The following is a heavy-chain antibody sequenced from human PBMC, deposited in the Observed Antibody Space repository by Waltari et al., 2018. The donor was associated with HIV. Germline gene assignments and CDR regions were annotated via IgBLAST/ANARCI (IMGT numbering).Heavy chain of an antibody. CDR1: GYTFTVYY. D-gene: IGHD4-4*01. J-gene: IGHJ6*02. Sequence: QVQLVQSGAEVKKPGASVKVSCKASGYTFTVYYMHRVRQAPGQGLEWMGRINPNSGGTNYAQQFQGRVTMTRDTSISTAYMELSRLRSDDTAVYYCAREGARMTTMIYYYYGMDVWGQGTTVTVSS. V-gene: IGHV1-2*06. CDR3: AREGARMTTMIYYYYGMDV. CDR2: INPNSGGT.